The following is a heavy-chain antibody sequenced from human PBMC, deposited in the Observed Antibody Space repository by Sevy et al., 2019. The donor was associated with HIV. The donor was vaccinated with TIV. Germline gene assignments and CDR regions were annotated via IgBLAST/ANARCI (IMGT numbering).Heavy chain of an antibody. Sequence: GGSLRLSCAASGFTFDDYAMHWVRQAPGKGLEWVSGISWNSGSIGYADSVKGRFTISRDNAKNSLYLQMNSLRAEDTALYYCAKTQWIQLWSSLDYWGQGTLVTVSS. CDR3: AKTQWIQLWSSLDY. J-gene: IGHJ4*02. CDR2: ISWNSGSI. V-gene: IGHV3-9*01. CDR1: GFTFDDYA. D-gene: IGHD5-18*01.